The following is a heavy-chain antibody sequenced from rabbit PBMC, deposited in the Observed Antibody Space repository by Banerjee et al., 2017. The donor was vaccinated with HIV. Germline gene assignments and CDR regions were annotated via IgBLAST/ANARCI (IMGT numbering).Heavy chain of an antibody. Sequence: QQQLVESGGGLVKPGASLTLTCKASGFSFSSGYDMCWVRQAPGKGPEWIACIYNGDGSTWYASWVNGRFTISRSTSLNTVDLKMTSLTAADTATYFCARTYDDYGDLWGPGTLVTVS. CDR2: IYNGDGST. CDR1: GFSFSSGYD. V-gene: IGHV1S43*01. J-gene: IGHJ6*01. D-gene: IGHD2-1*01. CDR3: ARTYDDYGDL.